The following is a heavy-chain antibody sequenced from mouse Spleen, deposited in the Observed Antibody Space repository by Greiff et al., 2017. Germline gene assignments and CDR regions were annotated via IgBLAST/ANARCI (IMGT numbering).Heavy chain of an antibody. J-gene: IGHJ4*01. V-gene: IGHV2-9*02. D-gene: IGHD4-1*01. CDR2: IWAGGST. CDR1: GFSLTSYG. CDR3: ARAPYWDGAMDY. Sequence: VMLVESGPGLVAPSQSLSITCTVSGFSLTSYGVHWVRQPPGKGLEWLGVIWAGGSTNYNSALMSRLSISKDNSKSQVFLKMNSLQTDDTAMYYCARAPYWDGAMDYWGQGTSVTVSS.